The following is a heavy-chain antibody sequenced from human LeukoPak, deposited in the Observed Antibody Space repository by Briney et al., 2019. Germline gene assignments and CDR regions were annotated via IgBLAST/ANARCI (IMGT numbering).Heavy chain of an antibody. CDR2: ISAGGSNT. CDR1: GFTFTTFA. J-gene: IGHJ4*02. Sequence: GGSLRLSCAASGFTFTTFAMSWVRQAPGKGLECVSVISAGGSNTYYADSGKGRFTISRDNSKNKLYPQMTSLRVEDTAVYYCAKGHSDYGTGFDCWGQGTLVTVTS. CDR3: AKGHSDYGTGFDC. V-gene: IGHV3-23*01. D-gene: IGHD4-17*01.